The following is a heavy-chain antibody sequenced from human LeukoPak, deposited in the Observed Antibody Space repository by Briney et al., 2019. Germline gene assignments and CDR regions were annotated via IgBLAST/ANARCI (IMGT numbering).Heavy chain of an antibody. J-gene: IGHJ5*02. CDR2: IYTSGST. D-gene: IGHD3-9*01. CDR1: GVSISSGSYY. CDR3: AREDYDILTGYPRFDP. V-gene: IGHV4-61*02. Sequence: SQTLSLTCTASGVSISSGSYYWSWIRPPAGKGLEWIGRIYTSGSTNYNPSLKSRVTISVDTSKNQFSLKLSSVTAADTAVYYCAREDYDILTGYPRFDPWGQGTLVTVSS.